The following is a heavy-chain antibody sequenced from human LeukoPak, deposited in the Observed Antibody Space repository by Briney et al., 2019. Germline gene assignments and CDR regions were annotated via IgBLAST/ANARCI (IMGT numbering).Heavy chain of an antibody. CDR3: ARHSGMAAPDC. V-gene: IGHV4-59*08. CDR1: GGSISSYY. D-gene: IGHD3-10*01. Sequence: PSETLSLTCTVSGGSISSYYWSWIRQPPGKGLEWIGYIYYSGSTNYNPSLKSRVTISVDTSKNQFSLKLSSVTAADTAVYYCARHSGMAAPDCWGQGTLVTVSS. J-gene: IGHJ4*02. CDR2: IYYSGST.